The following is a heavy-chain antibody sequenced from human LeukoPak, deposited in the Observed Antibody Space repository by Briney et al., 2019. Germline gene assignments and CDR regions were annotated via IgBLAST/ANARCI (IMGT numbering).Heavy chain of an antibody. D-gene: IGHD1-26*01. CDR2: IYYSGST. J-gene: IGHJ6*03. V-gene: IGHV4-59*11. CDR3: ATSLLYYGYYYYYYMDV. CDR1: GVSISSHY. Sequence: SETLSLTCTVSGVSISSHYWSWLRQPPGKGLEWVGYIYYSGSTNYNPPLNIRVTISVAPSNNQFPLKLSSVTAADTAVYYCATSLLYYGYYYYYYMDVGGKGTTVTVSS.